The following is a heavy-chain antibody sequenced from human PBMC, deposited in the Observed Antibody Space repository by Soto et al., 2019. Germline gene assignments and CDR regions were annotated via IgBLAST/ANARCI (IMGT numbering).Heavy chain of an antibody. Sequence: TSETLSLTCTVSGGSVSTGMKYWGWVRQPPGKALEFIGYMYKTGETLLNSSLKSRVTLSMETSKNQFSLTLSSVTAADTAVYSCMKAHESGDFLGMSVWGPGTTVTVSS. V-gene: IGHV4-61*01. D-gene: IGHD3-10*01. J-gene: IGHJ6*02. CDR2: MYKTGET. CDR1: GGSVSTGMKY. CDR3: MKAHESGDFLGMSV.